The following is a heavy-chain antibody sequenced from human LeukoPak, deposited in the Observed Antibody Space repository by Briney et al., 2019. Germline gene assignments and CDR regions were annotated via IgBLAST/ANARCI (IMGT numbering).Heavy chain of an antibody. V-gene: IGHV4-30-4*01. CDR2: IYYSRST. D-gene: IGHD3-10*01. CDR3: ARVLGSGPLDY. CDR1: GGSISSGDYY. J-gene: IGHJ4*02. Sequence: SQTLSLTCTVSGGSISSGDYYWSWIRQPPGKGLEWIGYIYYSRSTYYNPSLKSRVTISVDTSKNQFSLKLSSVTAADTAVYYCARVLGSGPLDYWGQGTLVTVSS.